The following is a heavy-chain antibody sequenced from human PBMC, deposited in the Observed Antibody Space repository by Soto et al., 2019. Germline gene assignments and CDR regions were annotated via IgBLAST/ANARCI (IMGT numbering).Heavy chain of an antibody. CDR1: GGSFSGYN. CDR2: INHSGST. CDR3: ARLCVVVVAASSYYMDV. J-gene: IGHJ6*03. D-gene: IGHD2-15*01. Sequence: SETLSLTWAVYGGSFSGYNWSWIRQPPGKGLEWIGEINHSGSTNYNPSLKSRVTISVDTSKNQFSLKLSSVTAADTAVYYCARLCVVVVAASSYYMDVWGKGTTVTVSS. V-gene: IGHV4-34*01.